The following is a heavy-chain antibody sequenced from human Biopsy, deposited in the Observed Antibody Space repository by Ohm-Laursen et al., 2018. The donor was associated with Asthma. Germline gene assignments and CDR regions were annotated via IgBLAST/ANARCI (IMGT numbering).Heavy chain of an antibody. D-gene: IGHD6-19*01. CDR1: GGSISSFY. CDR2: VYWTGST. Sequence: GTLSLTWSVYGGSISSFYWRWIRQSPEKGLEWMGYVYWTGSTNYNPSLKSRITMSVDTSKNRMFLELTSVTAADTAIYYCVRAVRNEQWLAPFDYWGQGKPVTVSS. V-gene: IGHV4-59*01. CDR3: VRAVRNEQWLAPFDY. J-gene: IGHJ4*02.